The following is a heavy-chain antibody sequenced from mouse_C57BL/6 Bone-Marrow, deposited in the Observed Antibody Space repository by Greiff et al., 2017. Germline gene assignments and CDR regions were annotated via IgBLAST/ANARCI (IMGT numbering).Heavy chain of an antibody. D-gene: IGHD5-1*01. V-gene: IGHV1-47*01. CDR1: GYTFTTYP. CDR2: FHPYNDDT. Sequence: QVQLQQSGAELVKPGASVTMSCKASGYTFTTYPIEWMKQNHGKSLEWIGNFHPYNDDTKYNEKFKGKATLTVEKSSNTVYLELSRLTSYDSAVYYCARSSTFFYYFDYWGQGTTLTVSS. J-gene: IGHJ2*01. CDR3: ARSSTFFYYFDY.